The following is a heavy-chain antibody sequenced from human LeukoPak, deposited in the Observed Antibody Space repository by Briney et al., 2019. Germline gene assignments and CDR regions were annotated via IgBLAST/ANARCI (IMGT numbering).Heavy chain of an antibody. D-gene: IGHD4-17*01. V-gene: IGHV4-61*08. J-gene: IGHJ5*02. Sequence: SETLSLTCTVSGGSISSGGYYWSWIRQHPGKGLEWIGYIYYSGSTNYNPSLKSRVTISVDTSKNQFSLKLSSVTAADTAVYYCARGGSTVDNWFDPWGQGTLVTVSS. CDR2: IYYSGST. CDR1: GGSISSGGYY. CDR3: ARGGSTVDNWFDP.